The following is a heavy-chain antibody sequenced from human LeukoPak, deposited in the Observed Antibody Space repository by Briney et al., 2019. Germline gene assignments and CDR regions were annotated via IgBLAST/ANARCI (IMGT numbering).Heavy chain of an antibody. V-gene: IGHV4-4*08. Sequence: SETLSLTCTVSGGSISGYYWSWIRQPPGKGLEWIGYIYSSGSTDYNPSLKSRVTISVDTSKNQFSLNLTSVTAADTAVYYCARDGSGSHYYFSGVDVWGQGTTVTVS. CDR3: ARDGSGSHYYFSGVDV. CDR2: IYSSGST. D-gene: IGHD5-12*01. CDR1: GGSISGYY. J-gene: IGHJ6*02.